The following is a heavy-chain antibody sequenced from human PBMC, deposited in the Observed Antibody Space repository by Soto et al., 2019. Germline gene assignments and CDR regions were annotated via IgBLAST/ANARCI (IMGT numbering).Heavy chain of an antibody. Sequence: PGGSLSLSCAVSGFTVRFNHVSWVRQAPGKGLEWVSVIYSGGTTHYADSVRGRFTFSRDNSKNTLYLQMNSLRAEDTAVYYCARSHYGPGSKAYNWFGPWGQGTLVTVSS. CDR2: IYSGGTT. J-gene: IGHJ5*02. CDR3: ARSHYGPGSKAYNWFGP. D-gene: IGHD3-10*01. V-gene: IGHV3-66*01. CDR1: GFTVRFNH.